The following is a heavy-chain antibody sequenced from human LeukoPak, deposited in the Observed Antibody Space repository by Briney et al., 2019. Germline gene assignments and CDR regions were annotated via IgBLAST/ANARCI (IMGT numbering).Heavy chain of an antibody. D-gene: IGHD2-21*02. CDR1: GFTFSTYW. Sequence: GGSLRLSCGASGFTFSTYWMSWVRQAPGKGLEWVANIKGDGSEIYSVDSVKGRFTISRDNAKSSLYLQLNSLRVEDTAVYYCARVPFRSTDFQDYWGQGTLVTVSS. CDR2: IKGDGSEI. J-gene: IGHJ4*02. CDR3: ARVPFRSTDFQDY. V-gene: IGHV3-7*04.